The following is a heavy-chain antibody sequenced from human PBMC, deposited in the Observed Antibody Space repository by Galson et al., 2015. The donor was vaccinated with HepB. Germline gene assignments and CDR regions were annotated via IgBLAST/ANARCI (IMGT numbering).Heavy chain of an antibody. CDR3: ARAFDSSGWYFGY. V-gene: IGHV1-2*04. J-gene: IGHJ4*02. D-gene: IGHD6-19*01. Sequence: SVKVSCKASGYIFTAYYMHWVRQAPGQGLEWMGWISPNNGDTNYAQRFQGWVTMTRDTSISTAYMELRRLRSDDTAVYYCARAFDSSGWYFGYWGQGTLVTVSS. CDR1: GYIFTAYY. CDR2: ISPNNGDT.